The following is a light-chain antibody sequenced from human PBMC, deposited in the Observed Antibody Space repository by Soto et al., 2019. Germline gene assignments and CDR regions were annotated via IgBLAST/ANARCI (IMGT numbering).Light chain of an antibody. CDR1: QGISNN. J-gene: IGKJ1*01. CDR3: QQYVSSPRT. Sequence: EIVMTQSPATLSVSPWERATLSCRASQGISNNLAWYQHKPGKVPRLLIYAASTRPSGVPSRFSGSGSGTDFTLTISSLQPEDFAVYYCQQYVSSPRTFGQGTKVDIK. CDR2: AAS. V-gene: IGKV3-15*01.